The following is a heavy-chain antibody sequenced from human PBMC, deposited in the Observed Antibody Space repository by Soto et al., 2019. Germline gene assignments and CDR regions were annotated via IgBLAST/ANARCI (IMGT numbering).Heavy chain of an antibody. J-gene: IGHJ4*02. CDR1: GYTFTSYY. CDR3: ARDRYFDWLFTPVNFDY. CDR2: INPSGGST. V-gene: IGHV1-46*01. Sequence: ASVKVSCKASGYTFTSYYMHWVRQAPGQGLEWMGIINPSGGSTSYAQKFQGRVTMTRDTSTSTAYMELRSLRSDDTAVYYCARDRYFDWLFTPVNFDYWGQGTLVTVSS. D-gene: IGHD3-9*01.